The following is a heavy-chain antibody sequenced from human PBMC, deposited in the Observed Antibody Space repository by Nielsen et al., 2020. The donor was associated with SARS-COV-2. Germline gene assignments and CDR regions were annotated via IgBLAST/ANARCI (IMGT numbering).Heavy chain of an antibody. CDR2: ISWNSGSI. Sequence: GGSLRLSCAASGFTFDDYAMHWVRQAPGKGLEWVSGISWNSGSIGYADSVKGRFTISRDNAKNALYLQMNSLRAEDTAVYYCARDLSWNQADFWGQGILVTVSS. D-gene: IGHD1-1*01. CDR3: ARDLSWNQADF. J-gene: IGHJ4*02. V-gene: IGHV3-9*01. CDR1: GFTFDDYA.